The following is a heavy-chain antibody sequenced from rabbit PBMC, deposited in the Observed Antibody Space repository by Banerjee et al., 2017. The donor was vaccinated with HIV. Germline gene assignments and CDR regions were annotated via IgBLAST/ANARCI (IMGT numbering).Heavy chain of an antibody. CDR2: INTNSDST. CDR3: ARDLAGVIGWNFNL. V-gene: IGHV1S40*01. Sequence: QSLQESGGGLFQPGGSLALTCKASGFSLSSSYYMCWVRQAPGKGLEWIGCINTNSDSTWYASWVNGRFTISKTSSTTVTLQMTSLTAADTATYLCARDLAGVIGWNFNLWGQGTLVTVS. CDR1: GFSLSSSYY. D-gene: IGHD4-1*01. J-gene: IGHJ4*01.